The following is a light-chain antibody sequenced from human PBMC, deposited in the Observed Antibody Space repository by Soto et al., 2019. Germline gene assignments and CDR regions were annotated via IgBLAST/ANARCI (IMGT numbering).Light chain of an antibody. CDR1: QSISSY. CDR3: QQSCTTET. Sequence: DIQMTQSPSSLSASVGDRVTITCRASQSISSYLNWYQQKPGKAPKLLIYAASSLQSGVPSRFSGSGSGTDFTLTISSLQPEDFATYYCQQSCTTETFGQGTKVEIK. J-gene: IGKJ1*01. CDR2: AAS. V-gene: IGKV1-39*01.